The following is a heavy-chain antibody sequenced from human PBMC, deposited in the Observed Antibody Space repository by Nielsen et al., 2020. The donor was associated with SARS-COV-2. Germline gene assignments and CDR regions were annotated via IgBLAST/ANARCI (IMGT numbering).Heavy chain of an antibody. Sequence: WVRQAPGQGIEWMGIINPNGGATDFAQRFQGRVTMTRDTSTSTVYMELSSLRSEDTAVYFCARDPNSDYYFDYWGQGTLVTVSS. CDR3: ARDPNSDYYFDY. V-gene: IGHV1-46*01. J-gene: IGHJ4*02. CDR2: INPNGGAT.